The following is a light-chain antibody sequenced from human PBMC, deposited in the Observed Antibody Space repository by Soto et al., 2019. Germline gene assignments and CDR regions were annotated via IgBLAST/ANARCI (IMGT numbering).Light chain of an antibody. CDR2: DAS. CDR1: QSVRTY. V-gene: IGKV3D-15*01. CDR3: QQYNNWPPLT. Sequence: EIVLTQSPVTLSLSPGERATLSCRASQSVRTYLAWYQVKPGQAPRLLIYDASRRASGVPARFSGSGSGTDFTLTISGLQSEDSGVYYCQQYNNWPPLTFGGGTKVDI. J-gene: IGKJ4*01.